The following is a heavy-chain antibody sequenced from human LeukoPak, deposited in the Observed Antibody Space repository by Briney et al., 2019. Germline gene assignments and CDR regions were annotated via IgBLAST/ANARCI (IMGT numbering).Heavy chain of an antibody. J-gene: IGHJ4*02. CDR3: AKDLRPYCSSSSCSTPFDY. Sequence: PGGSLRLSCAASGFTFSLYGMHWVRQAPGKGLEWVAMTWYDGSNTYYADSLRGRLTIARDNSKNTLYLQMNSLRAEDTAVYYCAKDLRPYCSSSSCSTPFDYWGQGTLVTVSS. CDR2: TWYDGSNT. D-gene: IGHD2-2*01. CDR1: GFTFSLYG. V-gene: IGHV3-33*06.